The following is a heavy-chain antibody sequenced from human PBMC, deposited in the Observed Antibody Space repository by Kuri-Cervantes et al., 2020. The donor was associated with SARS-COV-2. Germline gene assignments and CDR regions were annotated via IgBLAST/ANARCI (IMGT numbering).Heavy chain of an antibody. J-gene: IGHJ3*02. Sequence: ASVKVSCKASGYTFTSYYMHWVRQATGQGLEWMGWMNPNSGNTGYAQKFQGRVTITRNTSISTAYMELSSLRSEDTAVYYCARGDLGVTIFGVGAFDIWGQGTMVTVSS. CDR1: GYTFTSYY. CDR3: ARGDLGVTIFGVGAFDI. V-gene: IGHV1-8*03. CDR2: MNPNSGNT. D-gene: IGHD3-3*01.